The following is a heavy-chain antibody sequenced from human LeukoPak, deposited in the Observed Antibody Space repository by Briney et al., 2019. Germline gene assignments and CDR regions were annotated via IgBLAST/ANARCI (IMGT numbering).Heavy chain of an antibody. CDR1: GGSISSSSYY. J-gene: IGHJ5*02. V-gene: IGHV4-39*01. D-gene: IGHD3-3*01. CDR2: MYYTGST. CDR3: ASQSVTIFGVGDNWFDP. Sequence: SGTLSLTCTVSGGSISSSSYYWGWIRQSPGKGLEWIGSMYYTGSTYYKPSLKSRVTISADTSKNQFSLKVSSVTAADTAVYYCASQSVTIFGVGDNWFDPWGQGTLVTVSS.